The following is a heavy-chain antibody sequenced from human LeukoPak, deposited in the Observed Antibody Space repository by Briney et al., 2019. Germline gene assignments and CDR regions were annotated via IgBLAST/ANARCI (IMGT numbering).Heavy chain of an antibody. CDR1: GYTFTSYY. J-gene: IGHJ4*02. CDR2: INPSGGST. CDR3: ARESESSGWYDY. V-gene: IGHV1-46*01. Sequence: ASVKVSCKASGYTFTSYYMHWVRQAPGQGLEWMGIINPSGGSTSYAQKFQGRVTMTRDTSTSPVYMELSRLRSEDTAVYYCARESESSGWYDYWGQGTLVTVSS. D-gene: IGHD6-19*01.